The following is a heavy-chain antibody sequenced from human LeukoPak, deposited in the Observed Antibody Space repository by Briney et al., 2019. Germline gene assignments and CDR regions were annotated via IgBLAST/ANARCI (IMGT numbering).Heavy chain of an antibody. CDR1: GFSLSGYW. Sequence: GGSLRLSCVASGFSLSGYWMYRVRQAPGKGLVYISRNNGDGSTTNYADVVKGRFTMSRDNVKNTLYLQMNSLRVEDTAVYYCARDPRNVGLAPWGQGTLVTVSS. V-gene: IGHV3-74*01. CDR2: NNGDGSTT. CDR3: ARDPRNVGLAP. D-gene: IGHD2-15*01. J-gene: IGHJ5*02.